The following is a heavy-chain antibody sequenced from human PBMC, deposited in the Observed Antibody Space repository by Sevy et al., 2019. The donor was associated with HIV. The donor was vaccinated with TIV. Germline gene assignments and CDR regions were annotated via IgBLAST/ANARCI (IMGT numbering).Heavy chain of an antibody. V-gene: IGHV4-39*02. J-gene: IGHJ6*02. CDR2: IYYNGHT. CDR1: GGTIDSSGHY. CDR3: AREAGGYDYDYCMDV. Sequence: SETLSLTCSISGGTIDSSGHYWGWIRQTPGKGLEWIGSIYYNGHTFYTPSLKSRLTISIDTSKNQFSLTLSSVTVADTAVYFCAREAGGYDYDYCMDVWGQGTTVTVSS. D-gene: IGHD5-12*01.